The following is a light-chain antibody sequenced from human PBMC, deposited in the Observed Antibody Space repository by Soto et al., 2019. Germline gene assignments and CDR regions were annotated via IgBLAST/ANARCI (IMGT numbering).Light chain of an antibody. CDR2: DAS. J-gene: IGKJ1*01. V-gene: IGKV1-5*01. CDR3: QQYNSYSGT. Sequence: GGRVTITCRASQSISSWLAWYQQKPGKAPKLLIYDASSLESGVPSRFSGSGSGTEFTLTISSLQPDDFATYYCQQYNSYSGTFGQGTKVDI. CDR1: QSISSW.